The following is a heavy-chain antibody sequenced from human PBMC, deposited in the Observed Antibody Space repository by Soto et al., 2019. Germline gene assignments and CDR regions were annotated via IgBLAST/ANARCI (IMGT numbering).Heavy chain of an antibody. D-gene: IGHD2-21*02. CDR3: ARSIVVVTALVY. J-gene: IGHJ4*02. V-gene: IGHV1-3*01. CDR2: INAGNGNT. CDR1: GYTFTSYA. Sequence: GASVKVSCKASGYTFTSYAMHWVRQAPGQRLEWMGWINAGNGNTKYSQKFQGRVTITRDTSASTAYMELSSLRSEDTAVYYCARSIVVVTALVYWGQGTLVTCS.